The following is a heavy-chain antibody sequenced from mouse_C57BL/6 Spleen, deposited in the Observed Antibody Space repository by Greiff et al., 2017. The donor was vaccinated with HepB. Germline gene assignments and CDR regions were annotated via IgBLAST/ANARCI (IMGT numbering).Heavy chain of an antibody. Sequence: VQLQESGAELVKPGASVKMSCKASGYTFTSYWITWVKQRPGQGLEWIGDIYPGSGSTNYNEKFKSKATLTVDTSSSTAYMQLSSLTSEDSAVYYCARTTVGLDYWGQGTTLTVSS. CDR2: IYPGSGST. CDR1: GYTFTSYW. D-gene: IGHD1-1*01. J-gene: IGHJ2*01. V-gene: IGHV1-55*01. CDR3: ARTTVGLDY.